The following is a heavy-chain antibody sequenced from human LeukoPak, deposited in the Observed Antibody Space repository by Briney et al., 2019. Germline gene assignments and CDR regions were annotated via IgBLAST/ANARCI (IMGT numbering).Heavy chain of an antibody. CDR2: ISVSGGST. Sequence: HSGESLRLSCAASGFTFTSYAMSWVRQAPGKGLEWVSGISVSGGSTYYADSVKGRFTISRDNSKNTLYLQLNSLTAEDTAVYYCAKEGLYCSSTSCYVENWGQGTLVTVSS. D-gene: IGHD2-2*01. J-gene: IGHJ4*02. CDR3: AKEGLYCSSTSCYVEN. V-gene: IGHV3-23*01. CDR1: GFTFTSYA.